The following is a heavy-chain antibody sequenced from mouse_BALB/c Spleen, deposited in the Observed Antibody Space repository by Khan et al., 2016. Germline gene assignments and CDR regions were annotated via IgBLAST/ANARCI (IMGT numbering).Heavy chain of an antibody. CDR3: ARHYDYAPFAY. CDR1: GYTFTNYG. V-gene: IGHV9-3-1*01. J-gene: IGHJ3*01. D-gene: IGHD2-4*01. CDR2: INTYTGEP. Sequence: QVQLKQSGPELKKPGETVKISCKASGYTFTNYGMNWVKQAPGKGLKWMGWINTYTGEPTYADDFKGRFAFSLETSASTAYLQINNLKNEDTATYFWARHYDYAPFAYWGQGTLVTVSA.